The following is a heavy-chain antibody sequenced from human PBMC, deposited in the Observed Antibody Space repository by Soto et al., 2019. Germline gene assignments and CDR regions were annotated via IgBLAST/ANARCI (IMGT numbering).Heavy chain of an antibody. CDR2: IIPIFGTA. Sequence: SVKVSCKASGGTFSSYAISWVRQAPGQGLEWMGGIIPIFGTANYAQKFQGRVTITADESTSTAYMELSSLRSEDTAVYYCARPYDFHTGYYCGMDVWGQGTTVTVSS. CDR3: ARPYDFHTGYYCGMDV. J-gene: IGHJ6*02. V-gene: IGHV1-69*13. D-gene: IGHD3-3*01. CDR1: GGTFSSYA.